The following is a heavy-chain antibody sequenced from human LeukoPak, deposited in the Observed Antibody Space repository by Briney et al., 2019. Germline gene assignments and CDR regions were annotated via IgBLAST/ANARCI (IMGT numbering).Heavy chain of an antibody. D-gene: IGHD2-8*01. V-gene: IGHV3-33*01. CDR2: IWYDGSNK. Sequence: GGSLRLSCAASGFIFRNYGMHWVRQAPGKGLEWVAVIWYDGSNKYYADSVKGRFTISRDSSKNTLYLQMNSLRADDTAVYYCARGWGVPTSYFDYWGQGTLVTVSS. CDR1: GFIFRNYG. J-gene: IGHJ4*02. CDR3: ARGWGVPTSYFDY.